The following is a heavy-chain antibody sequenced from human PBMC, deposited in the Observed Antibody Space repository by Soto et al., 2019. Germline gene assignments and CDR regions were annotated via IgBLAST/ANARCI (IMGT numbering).Heavy chain of an antibody. D-gene: IGHD2-15*01. Sequence: SVKVSCKASGGTFSSYAISWVRQAPGQGLEWMGGIIPIFGTANYAQKFQGRVTITADESTSTAYMELSSLRSEDTAVYYCARDIGGPRYFDYWGQGTLVTVSS. J-gene: IGHJ4*02. CDR3: ARDIGGPRYFDY. V-gene: IGHV1-69*13. CDR2: IIPIFGTA. CDR1: GGTFSSYA.